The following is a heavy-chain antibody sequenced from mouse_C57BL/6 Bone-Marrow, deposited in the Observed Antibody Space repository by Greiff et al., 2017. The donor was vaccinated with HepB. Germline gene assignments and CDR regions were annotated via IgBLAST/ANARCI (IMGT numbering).Heavy chain of an antibody. D-gene: IGHD1-1*01. CDR1: GYTFTSYW. V-gene: IGHV1-69*01. J-gene: IGHJ4*01. CDR3: AREFPYYYGSSYDYAMDY. Sequence: LVESGAELVMPGASVKLSCKASGYTFTSYWMHWVKQRPGQGLEWIGEIDPSDSYTNYNQKFKGKSTLTVDKSSSTAYMQLSSLTSEDSAVYYCAREFPYYYGSSYDYAMDYWGQGTSVTVSS. CDR2: IDPSDSYT.